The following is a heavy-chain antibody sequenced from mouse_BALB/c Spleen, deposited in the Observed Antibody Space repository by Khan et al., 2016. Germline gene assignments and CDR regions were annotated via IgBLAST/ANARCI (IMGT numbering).Heavy chain of an antibody. Sequence: QIQLVQSGTELPRPGASVKLSCKASGYTFTDYYLHWVKQRTGQGLEWIGEIFPGSGSTYYNEKFKGKASLTADTSSSKAYMQLSSLTSEDSAVYFCARSYYGYFAMDYWGHGASVTVSS. J-gene: IGHJ4*01. V-gene: IGHV1-77*01. CDR2: IFPGSGST. CDR1: GYTFTDYY. D-gene: IGHD1-2*01. CDR3: ARSYYGYFAMDY.